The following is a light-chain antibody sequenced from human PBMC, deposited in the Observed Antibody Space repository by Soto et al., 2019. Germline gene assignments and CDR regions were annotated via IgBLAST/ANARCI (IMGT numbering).Light chain of an antibody. CDR3: SSYTSSRTYVV. CDR1: SSDVGGYNY. CDR2: EVS. Sequence: QSALTQPASVSGSPGQSITISCTGTSSDVGGYNYVSWYQQHPGKAPKLMIYEVSNRPSGVSNRFSGSKSGNTASLTISGLQAEDEADYYCSSYTSSRTYVVFGGGTKLTVI. J-gene: IGLJ2*01. V-gene: IGLV2-14*01.